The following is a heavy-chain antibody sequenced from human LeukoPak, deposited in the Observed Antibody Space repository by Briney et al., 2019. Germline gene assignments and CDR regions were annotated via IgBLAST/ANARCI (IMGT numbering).Heavy chain of an antibody. CDR3: ARTDLEWLSKPDY. V-gene: IGHV1-8*01. CDR2: INPNSGNT. CDR1: GYTFTSYD. J-gene: IGHJ4*02. Sequence: GASVKVSCKASGYTFTSYDINWVRQATGQGLEWMGWINPNSGNTGYAQKFQGRVTMTRNTSISTAYMELSSLRSEDTAVYYCARTDLEWLSKPDYWGQGTLVTVSS. D-gene: IGHD3-3*01.